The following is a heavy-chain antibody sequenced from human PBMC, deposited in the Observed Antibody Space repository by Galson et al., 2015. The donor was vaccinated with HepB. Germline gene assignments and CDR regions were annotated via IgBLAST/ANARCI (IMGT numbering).Heavy chain of an antibody. Sequence: LRLSCAASGFAFDTHAMSWVRQAPGRGLEWISGISGNGDSTFYADSVKGRFTVSRDNSNNMLYLQMNSLRAEDTAVYYCARDLMWLSHYIPSCYDAMDVWGQGTTVTVSS. D-gene: IGHD3-22*01. CDR2: ISGNGDST. CDR3: ARDLMWLSHYIPSCYDAMDV. CDR1: GFAFDTHA. J-gene: IGHJ6*02. V-gene: IGHV3-23*01.